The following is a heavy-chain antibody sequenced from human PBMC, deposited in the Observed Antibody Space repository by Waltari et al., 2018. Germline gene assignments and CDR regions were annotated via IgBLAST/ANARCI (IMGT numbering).Heavy chain of an antibody. D-gene: IGHD5-12*01. CDR2: INTDETEK. CDR1: GFTFSNHW. V-gene: IGHV3-74*03. CDR3: ARDRGYGDAFDV. Sequence: EMQLVESGGDLVRPGGSLRLSCRGSGFTFSNHWMHWVRQVPGKGAVWVARINTDETEKTYVGAVKGRFTISRDNAKNSIYLQMNSLRGEDTAMYFCARDRGYGDAFDVWGQGTMVTVS. J-gene: IGHJ3*01.